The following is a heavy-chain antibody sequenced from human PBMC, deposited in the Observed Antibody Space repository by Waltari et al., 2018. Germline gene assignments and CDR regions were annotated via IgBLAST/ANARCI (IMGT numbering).Heavy chain of an antibody. CDR1: GYTFTSYD. CDR2: MKPNRGNT. V-gene: IGHV1-8*01. Sequence: QVQLVQSGAEVKKPGASVMVSCKASGYTFTSYDINWVRQATGQGLEWMGWMKPNRGNTGNGQKYQGRGTMTRNATISTAYMELRSLRTEETAVYYCARGGYYGSGSTDDWGQGTLVTVSS. J-gene: IGHJ4*02. CDR3: ARGGYYGSGSTDD. D-gene: IGHD3-10*01.